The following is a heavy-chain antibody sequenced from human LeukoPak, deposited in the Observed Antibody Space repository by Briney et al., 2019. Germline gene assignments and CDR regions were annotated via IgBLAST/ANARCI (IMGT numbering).Heavy chain of an antibody. V-gene: IGHV3-23*01. CDR3: AKPLDGSGFYYYYYMDV. CDR2: ISGSGGST. Sequence: PGGSLRLSCAASGFTFSSYAMSWVRQAPGKGLEWVSAISGSGGSTYYADSVKGRFTISRDNSKNTLYLQMNSLRAEDTAVYYCAKPLDGSGFYYYYYMDVWGKGTTVTISS. J-gene: IGHJ6*03. D-gene: IGHD3-10*01. CDR1: GFTFSSYA.